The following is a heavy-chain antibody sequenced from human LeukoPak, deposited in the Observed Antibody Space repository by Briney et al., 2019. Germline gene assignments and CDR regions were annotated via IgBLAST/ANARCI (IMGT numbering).Heavy chain of an antibody. CDR1: GGSISSYY. CDR2: IYYSGST. D-gene: IGHD1-26*01. Sequence: PSETLSLTCTVSGGSISSYYWSWIRQPPGKGLEWIGYIYYSGSTNYNPSLKSRVTISVDTSKNQFSLKLSSATAADTAVYYCAGQGGAAIYWGQGTLVTVSS. J-gene: IGHJ4*02. CDR3: AGQGGAAIY. V-gene: IGHV4-59*08.